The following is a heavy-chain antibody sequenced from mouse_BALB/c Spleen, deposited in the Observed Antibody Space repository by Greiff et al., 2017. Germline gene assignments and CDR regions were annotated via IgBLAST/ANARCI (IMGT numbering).Heavy chain of an antibody. CDR1: GYTFTSYN. CDR3: ARGPSAWFAY. Sequence: QVQLQQPGAELVKPGASVKMSCKASGYTFTSYNMHWVKQTPGQGLEWIGAIYPGNGDTSYNQKFKGKATLTADKSSSTAYMQLSSLTSEDSAVYYCARGPSAWFAYWGQGTLVTVSA. CDR2: IYPGNGDT. V-gene: IGHV1-12*01. J-gene: IGHJ3*01.